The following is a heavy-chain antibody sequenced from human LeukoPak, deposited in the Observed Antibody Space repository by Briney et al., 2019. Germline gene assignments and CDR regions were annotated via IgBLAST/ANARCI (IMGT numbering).Heavy chain of an antibody. CDR2: IYYSGST. CDR3: ARAPIPYDRSRTDYRFDP. J-gene: IGHJ5*02. D-gene: IGHD3-16*01. V-gene: IGHV4-59*01. Sequence: SETPSLTCSVSGGSISSYYWSWIRQPPGKGLEWIGYIYYSGSTNYNPSLKSRVTISLDTSKSQFSLKLTSVTAADTAVYYCARAPIPYDRSRTDYRFDPWGQGTLVTVAS. CDR1: GGSISSYY.